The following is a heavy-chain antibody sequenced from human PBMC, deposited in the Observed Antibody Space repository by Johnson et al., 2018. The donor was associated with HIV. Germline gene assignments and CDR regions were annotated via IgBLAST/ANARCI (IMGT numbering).Heavy chain of an antibody. CDR3: AGGWQQRAFDI. V-gene: IGHV3-30*04. J-gene: IGHJ3*02. Sequence: QVQLVESGGGVVQPGRSLRLSCAASGFTFSNYAMHWVRQAPGKGLEWVAVISYDGSNKYYADSVKGRFTISRDNSKNTLYLQMNSLRAEDTAVYYCAGGWQQRAFDIWGQGTMVTVSS. CDR1: GFTFSNYA. D-gene: IGHD6-13*01. CDR2: ISYDGSNK.